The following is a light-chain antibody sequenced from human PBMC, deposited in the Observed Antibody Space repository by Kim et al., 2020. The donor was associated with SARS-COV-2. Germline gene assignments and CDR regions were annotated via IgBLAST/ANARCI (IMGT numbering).Light chain of an antibody. J-gene: IGKJ4*01. CDR3: QQYYSHPLT. Sequence: ASVGDRLTLTCRASQEISNSLAWYHQKPGKAPKLLLSATSTLERGVPSRFSGSGSGTTYTLTISNLQPEDFATYYCQQYYSHPLTFGGGTKVDIK. V-gene: IGKV1-NL1*01. CDR1: QEISNS. CDR2: ATS.